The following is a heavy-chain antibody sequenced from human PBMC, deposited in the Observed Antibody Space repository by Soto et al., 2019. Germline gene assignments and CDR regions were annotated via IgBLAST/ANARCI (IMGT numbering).Heavy chain of an antibody. CDR2: IIPILGIA. J-gene: IGHJ5*02. D-gene: IGHD2-2*01. V-gene: IGHV1-69*04. Sequence: SVKVSCKASGGTFSSYTISWVRQAPGQGLEWMGRIIPILGIANYAQKFQGRVTITADKSTSTAYMELSSLRSEDTAVYYCATETDIVLVPAANPHHWFDPWGQ. CDR1: GGTFSSYT. CDR3: ATETDIVLVPAANPHHWFDP.